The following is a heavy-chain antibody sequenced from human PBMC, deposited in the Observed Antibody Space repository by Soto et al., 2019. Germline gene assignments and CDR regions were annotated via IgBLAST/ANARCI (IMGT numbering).Heavy chain of an antibody. CDR1: GFTFSNAW. CDR3: TTGIVVVPAAGDY. D-gene: IGHD2-2*01. J-gene: IGHJ4*02. CDR2: IKSKTDGGTT. Sequence: GGSLRLSCAASGFTFSNAWMSWVRQAPGKGLEWVGRIKSKTDGGTTDYAAPVKGRFTISRDDSKNTLYLQMNSLKTEDTAVYYCTTGIVVVPAAGDYWGQGTLVTVSS. V-gene: IGHV3-15*01.